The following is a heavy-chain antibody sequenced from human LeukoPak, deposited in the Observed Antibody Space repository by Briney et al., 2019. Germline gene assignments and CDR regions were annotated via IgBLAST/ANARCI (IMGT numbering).Heavy chain of an antibody. V-gene: IGHV3-23*01. CDR2: IYESGQTT. Sequence: GGSLRLSCAASGFTFSDHYMDWVRQAPEKGLEWVSGIYESGQTTHYAGSVQGRFSISRDNSKNTLYLQMNSLRVEDTALYYCVKKVVVGATSPYSDFQDWGQGTLVTVSS. CDR3: VKKVVVGATSPYSDFQD. J-gene: IGHJ1*01. D-gene: IGHD1-26*01. CDR1: GFTFSDHY.